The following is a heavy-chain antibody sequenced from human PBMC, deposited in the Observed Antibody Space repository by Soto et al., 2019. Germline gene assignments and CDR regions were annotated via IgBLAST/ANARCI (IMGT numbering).Heavy chain of an antibody. J-gene: IGHJ4*02. Sequence: QVQLVQSGAEVKKPGASVKVSCKASGYTFTNFGISWVRQAPGQGLEWMGWISAYNGNTNYAQKXQXXXTXXRDKATRTAYMEVRSLRFDDTAVYYSARGGTPIDYWGQGTLVTVSS. CDR2: ISAYNGNT. V-gene: IGHV1-18*01. D-gene: IGHD3-16*01. CDR3: ARGGTPIDY. CDR1: GYTFTNFG.